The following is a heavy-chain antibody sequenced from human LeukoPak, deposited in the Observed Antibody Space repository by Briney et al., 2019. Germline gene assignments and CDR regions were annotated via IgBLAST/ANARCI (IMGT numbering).Heavy chain of an antibody. CDR3: AKGRLVLDY. D-gene: IGHD6-6*01. V-gene: IGHV3-23*01. J-gene: IGHJ4*02. Sequence: GGTLRLSCAATGFTFSNYAMSWVRHAPGKGLERGSSISDSGGKTYYADSVKGRFAISRDNSKNTLYLQMDSLRAEDTAVYYCAKGRLVLDYWGQGTLVTVSS. CDR2: ISDSGGKT. CDR1: GFTFSNYA.